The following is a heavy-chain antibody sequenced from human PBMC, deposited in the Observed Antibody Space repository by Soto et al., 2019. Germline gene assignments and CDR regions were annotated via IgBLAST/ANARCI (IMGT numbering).Heavy chain of an antibody. Sequence: QVHLVQSGAEVKKPGASVQVSCKASGYTFTSYGITWVRQAPGPGLEWRGWISAHNGNTDYAQKLQGSVIVTRDTSTSTAYMELRSLISDDTSVYYCARGRYGDYWGQGALVTVSS. CDR2: ISAHNGNT. D-gene: IGHD1-1*01. J-gene: IGHJ4*02. V-gene: IGHV1-18*01. CDR3: ARGRYGDY. CDR1: GYTFTSYG.